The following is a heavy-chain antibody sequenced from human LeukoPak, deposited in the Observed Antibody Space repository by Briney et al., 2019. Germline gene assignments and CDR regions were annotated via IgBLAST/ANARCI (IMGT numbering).Heavy chain of an antibody. D-gene: IGHD3-10*01. J-gene: IGHJ5*02. V-gene: IGHV7-4-1*01. CDR1: GYPFTSYS. CDR2: INTNTGNP. CDR3: ARVVRGLGGS. Sequence: ASVKVSCMASGYPFTSYSINWVRQAPGQGLEWMGWINTNTGNPTYAQAFTGRFVFSLDTSVSSAYLQIDNLKVEDTAVYYCARVVRGLGGSWGQGTLVTVSS.